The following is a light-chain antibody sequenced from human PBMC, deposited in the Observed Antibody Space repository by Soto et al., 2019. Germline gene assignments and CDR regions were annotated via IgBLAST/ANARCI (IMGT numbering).Light chain of an antibody. CDR1: QSVSSSY. CDR2: GAS. J-gene: IGKJ5*01. Sequence: EIVLTQSPGTLSLSPGERATLSCRASQSVSSSYLAWYQQKPGQAPRLLIYGASSRAAGIPDMFSGSGSGTGFTLTISRLEPEDFAVYYCQQNDSSPITFGHGTRVEI. CDR3: QQNDSSPIT. V-gene: IGKV3-20*01.